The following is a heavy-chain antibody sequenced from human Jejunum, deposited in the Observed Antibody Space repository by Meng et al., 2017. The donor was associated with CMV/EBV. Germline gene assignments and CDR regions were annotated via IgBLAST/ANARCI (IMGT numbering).Heavy chain of an antibody. V-gene: IGHV3-23*01. CDR2: VSNVGT. J-gene: IGHJ4*02. CDR1: GFTLSSYG. Sequence: SLSLSCATSGFTLSSYGMTWVRQAPGKGLEWVSGVSNVGTFHAESVKGRFTISRDNSKNTLYLQMNSLRAEDTALYYCAKGKTTVTHWGQGILVTVSS. CDR3: AKGKTTVTH. D-gene: IGHD4-17*01.